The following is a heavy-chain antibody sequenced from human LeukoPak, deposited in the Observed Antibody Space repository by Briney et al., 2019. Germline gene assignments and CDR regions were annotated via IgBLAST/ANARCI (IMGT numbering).Heavy chain of an antibody. Sequence: SETLSLTCTVSGGSISSYYWSWIRQPPGKGLEWIGYIYYSGSTNYNPSLKSRVTISVDTSKNQFSLKLSSVTTADTAVYYCARGSGWYYYWGQGTLVTVSS. CDR1: GGSISSYY. V-gene: IGHV4-59*08. CDR2: IYYSGST. J-gene: IGHJ4*02. CDR3: ARGSGWYYY. D-gene: IGHD6-19*01.